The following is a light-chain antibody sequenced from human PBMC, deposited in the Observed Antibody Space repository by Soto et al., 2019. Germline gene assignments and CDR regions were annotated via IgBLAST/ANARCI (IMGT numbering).Light chain of an antibody. CDR2: RAS. CDR1: DSVDSNY. Sequence: EIVLTQSPGTLSLSPGERATLSCRASDSVDSNYLAWYQQKPGQAPGLPIYRASSRATGVPDRFSGSGSGTDFTLTISRLEPEDFAVYYCQQYGSSPWTFGQGTKVDIK. CDR3: QQYGSSPWT. V-gene: IGKV3-20*01. J-gene: IGKJ1*01.